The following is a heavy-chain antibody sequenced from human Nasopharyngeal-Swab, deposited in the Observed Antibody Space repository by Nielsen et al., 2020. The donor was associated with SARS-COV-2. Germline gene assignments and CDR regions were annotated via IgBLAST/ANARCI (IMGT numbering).Heavy chain of an antibody. D-gene: IGHD3-10*01. J-gene: IGHJ6*02. CDR3: AREAMVRGKPTIYYYYGMDG. Sequence: GGSLRLSCAASGFTFSSYAMHWVRQAPGKGLEWVAVISYDGSNKYYADSAKGRFTISRDNSKNTLYLQMNSLRAEDTAVYYCAREAMVRGKPTIYYYYGMDGWGQGTTVTVSS. V-gene: IGHV3-30-3*01. CDR1: GFTFSSYA. CDR2: ISYDGSNK.